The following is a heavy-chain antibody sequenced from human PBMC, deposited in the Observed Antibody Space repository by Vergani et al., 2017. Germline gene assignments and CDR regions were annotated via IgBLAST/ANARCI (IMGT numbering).Heavy chain of an antibody. CDR2: TYYRSKWYN. CDR1: GDSVSSNSAA. V-gene: IGHV6-1*01. CDR3: AREKPSWEYYDSIGFDY. Sequence: QVQLQQSGPGLVKPSQTLSLTCAISGDSVSSNSAAWHWIRQSPTRGLEWLGRTYYRSKWYNDYAVSVKSRITINPDTSKNQFSLQLNSVTPEETAVYYCAREKPSWEYYDSIGFDYWGQGTLVTVSS. J-gene: IGHJ4*02. D-gene: IGHD3-22*01.